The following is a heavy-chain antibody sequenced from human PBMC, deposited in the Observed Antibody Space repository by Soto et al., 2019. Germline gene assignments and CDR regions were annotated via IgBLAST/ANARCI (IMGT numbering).Heavy chain of an antibody. J-gene: IGHJ4*02. Sequence: EVQLVESGGDLVQPGGSLRLSCAASGLPFSSSWMTWVRQTPGRGLEWVANIKQDGSVKYYVDSVKGRFTISRDNAKNSLYLQMNSLRAEDTALYYCARGGRSYNDYWGQGTLVTVSS. CDR1: GLPFSSSW. CDR2: IKQDGSVK. V-gene: IGHV3-7*02. D-gene: IGHD1-26*01. CDR3: ARGGRSYNDY.